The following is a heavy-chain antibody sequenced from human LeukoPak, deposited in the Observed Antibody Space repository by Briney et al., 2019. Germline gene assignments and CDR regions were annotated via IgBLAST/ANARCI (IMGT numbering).Heavy chain of an antibody. CDR3: AREGSLNTVTTGANWFDP. CDR1: GYTFTSYA. V-gene: IGHV1-3*01. D-gene: IGHD4-17*01. CDR2: INAGNGNT. Sequence: ASVKVSCKASGYTFTSYAMHWVRQAPGQRLEWMGWINAGNGNTKYSQKFQGRVTITRDTSASTAYMELSSLRSEDTAVYYCAREGSLNTVTTGANWFDPWGQGTLVTVSS. J-gene: IGHJ5*02.